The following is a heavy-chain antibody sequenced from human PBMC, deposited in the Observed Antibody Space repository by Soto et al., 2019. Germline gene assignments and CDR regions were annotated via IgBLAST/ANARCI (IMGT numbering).Heavy chain of an antibody. CDR3: ARDQGSHPGD. CDR1: GVSISSDNW. V-gene: IGHV4-4*02. J-gene: IGHJ4*02. CDR2: IHHSGST. D-gene: IGHD6-13*01. Sequence: QVQLQESGPGLVRPSGTVSLTCAVSGVSISSDNWWSWVRQPPGKALEWIGEIHHSGSTNYNPSLKSRVSMSVVPSKYLFSLTLNSVTAADTAFYYCARDQGSHPGDWGQGTLVSGSS.